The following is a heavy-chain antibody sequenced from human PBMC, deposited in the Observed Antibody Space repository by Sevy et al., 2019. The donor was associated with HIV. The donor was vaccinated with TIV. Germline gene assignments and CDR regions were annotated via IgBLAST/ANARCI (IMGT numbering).Heavy chain of an antibody. V-gene: IGHV1-46*01. Sequence: ASVKVSCKASGYTFTSYYMHWVRQAPGQGLEWMGIINPRGGSTSYAQKFQGRVTMTRDTSTSTVYMELSSLRSEDTAVYYWAREGTSIAARGQYYYYGMDVWGQGTTVTVSS. CDR2: INPRGGST. D-gene: IGHD6-6*01. CDR3: AREGTSIAARGQYYYYGMDV. CDR1: GYTFTSYY. J-gene: IGHJ6*02.